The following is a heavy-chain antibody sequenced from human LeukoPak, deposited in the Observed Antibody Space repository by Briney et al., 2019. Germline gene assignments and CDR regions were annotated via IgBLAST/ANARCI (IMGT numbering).Heavy chain of an antibody. V-gene: IGHV3-48*03. D-gene: IGHD3-10*01. J-gene: IGHJ6*03. CDR1: GFTFSSYA. CDR3: AARSGRDYYYYYMDV. CDR2: ISSSGSTI. Sequence: GGSLRLSCAASGFTFSSYAMSWVRQAPGKGLEWVSYISSSGSTIYYADSVKGRFTISRDNAKNSLYLQMNSLRAEDTAVYYCAARSGRDYYYYYMDVWGKGTTVTVSS.